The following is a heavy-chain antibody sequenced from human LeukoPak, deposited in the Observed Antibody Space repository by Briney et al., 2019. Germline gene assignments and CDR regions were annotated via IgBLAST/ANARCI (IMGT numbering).Heavy chain of an antibody. CDR2: IYNGGDTI. CDR1: GFTFSDHY. Sequence: GGSLRLSCATSGFTFSDHYMTWIRQAPGKGLETVSYIYNGGDTIYYADSVRGRFTISRDNAESSLYLQMNSLRAEDTAVYYCARPEPYDFWSGSGPGAALYWGQGTLVTVSS. J-gene: IGHJ4*02. V-gene: IGHV3-11*04. CDR3: ARPEPYDFWSGSGPGAALY. D-gene: IGHD3-3*01.